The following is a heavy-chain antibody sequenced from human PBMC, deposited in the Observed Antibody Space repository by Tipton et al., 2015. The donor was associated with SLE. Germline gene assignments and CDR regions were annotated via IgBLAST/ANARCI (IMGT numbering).Heavy chain of an antibody. CDR3: AKDVGYMTSNYFEY. V-gene: IGHV3-9*01. J-gene: IGHJ4*02. CDR2: IGWNGDRR. CDR1: GFIFDDYT. Sequence: SLRLSCEASGFIFDDYTMHWVRQAPGKGLEWVSGIGWNGDRREYADSVKGRFTISRDSAKNYLYLQMNSLRAEDTGVYYCAKDVGYMTSNYFEYWGQGALVTVSS. D-gene: IGHD5-12*01.